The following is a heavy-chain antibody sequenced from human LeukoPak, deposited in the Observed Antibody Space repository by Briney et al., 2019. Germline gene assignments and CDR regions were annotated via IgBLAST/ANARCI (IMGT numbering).Heavy chain of an antibody. CDR1: GGSINGYY. D-gene: IGHD4-17*01. CDR3: ARGIMTTVPTFDY. V-gene: IGHV4-59*01. Sequence: PSETLSLTCTVYGGSINGYYWSWIRQPPGKGLVWIGYVYYSASTNYNPPLKSRVTTSEETSKKKFSLMRSSMTAADTCVYYCARGIMTTVPTFDYWGQGTLVTVSS. CDR2: VYYSAST. J-gene: IGHJ4*02.